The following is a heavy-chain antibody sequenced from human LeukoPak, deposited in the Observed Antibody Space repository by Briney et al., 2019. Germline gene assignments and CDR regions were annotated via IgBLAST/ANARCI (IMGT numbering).Heavy chain of an antibody. J-gene: IGHJ4*02. Sequence: GRSLRLSCAASGFTFDDYAMHWVRPAPGKGLEWVSGISWNSGSIGYADSVKGRFTISRDNAENTLYLQMSSLRAEDTAIYFCARAAYYRFDYWGQGTLVTVSS. CDR1: GFTFDDYA. V-gene: IGHV3-9*01. D-gene: IGHD1-26*01. CDR2: ISWNSGSI. CDR3: ARAAYYRFDY.